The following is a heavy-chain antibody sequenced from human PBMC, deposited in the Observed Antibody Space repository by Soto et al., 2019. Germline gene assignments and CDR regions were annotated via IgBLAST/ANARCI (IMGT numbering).Heavy chain of an antibody. V-gene: IGHV4-34*01. CDR3: ARAPKVSGSAQTRPDF. CDR2: ISPSGTT. CDR1: SGSLSGYY. J-gene: IGHJ4*02. D-gene: IGHD6-6*01. Sequence: SETLSLTCSLYSGSLSGYYWRWIRQPPGKGLEWIGEISPSGTTNYSPSLKSRVSISVDTSKNQFSLNLTSLTAADTAVYYCARAPKVSGSAQTRPDFWGQGSLVTVSS.